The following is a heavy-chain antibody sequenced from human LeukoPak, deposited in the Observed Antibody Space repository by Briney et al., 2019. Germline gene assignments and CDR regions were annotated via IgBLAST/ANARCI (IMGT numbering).Heavy chain of an antibody. V-gene: IGHV1-18*01. CDR2: ISAYNGNT. D-gene: IGHD6-13*01. J-gene: IGHJ3*02. CDR3: AAGAGAGHDAFDI. CDR1: GYTFTIYG. Sequence: ASVKVSCEASGYTFTIYGISCVRQAPGQGRECRGLISAYNGNTNYAQKLQGRVTMTTDTSTSTAYMELRSLRSDDTAVYYCAAGAGAGHDAFDIWGQGTMVTVSS.